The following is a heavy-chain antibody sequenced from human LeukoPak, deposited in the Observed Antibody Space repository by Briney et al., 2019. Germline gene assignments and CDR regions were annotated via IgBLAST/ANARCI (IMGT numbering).Heavy chain of an antibody. CDR2: ISYDGSNK. Sequence: QPGGSLRLSCAASGFTFSSYAMHWVRQAPGKGLEWVAVISYDGSNKYYADSVKGRFTISRDNSKNTLYLQMNSLRAEDTAVYYCAKFSRITIFGVVIGAWARVGEEWFDPWGQGTLVTVSS. V-gene: IGHV3-30*04. D-gene: IGHD3-3*01. J-gene: IGHJ5*02. CDR1: GFTFSSYA. CDR3: AKFSRITIFGVVIGAWARVGEEWFDP.